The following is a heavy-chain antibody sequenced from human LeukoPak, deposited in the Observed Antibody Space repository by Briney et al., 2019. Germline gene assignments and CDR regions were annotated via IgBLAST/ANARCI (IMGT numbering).Heavy chain of an antibody. Sequence: PGGSLRLSCAASGLTFSTYVMNWVRQAPGKGLEWVSSIGDDTYYADSVKGRSTVFRDNSRSTLYLQMNFLGVEDTAVYYCANSEFYVSGKYAGLDNWGQGTLVTVSS. J-gene: IGHJ4*02. V-gene: IGHV3-23*01. CDR1: GLTFSTYV. CDR2: IGDDT. CDR3: ANSEFYVSGKYAGLDN. D-gene: IGHD3-10*01.